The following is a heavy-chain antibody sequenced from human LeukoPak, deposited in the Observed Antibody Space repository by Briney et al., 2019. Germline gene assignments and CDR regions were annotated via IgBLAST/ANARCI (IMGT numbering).Heavy chain of an antibody. D-gene: IGHD3/OR15-3a*01. CDR3: ARGRGTGYPFDY. V-gene: IGHV3-23*01. J-gene: IGHJ4*02. CDR1: GFTFSTYG. Sequence: GGSLRLSCEASGFTFSTYGMTWVRQAPGKGLEWVSSIVGGGGTTYYADSVKGQFTISRDNFKNTLYLQMTSLRVADTAVYYCARGRGTGYPFDYWGQGALVTVAS. CDR2: IVGGGGTT.